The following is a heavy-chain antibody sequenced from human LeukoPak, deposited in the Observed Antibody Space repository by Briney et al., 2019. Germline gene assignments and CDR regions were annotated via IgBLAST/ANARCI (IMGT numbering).Heavy chain of an antibody. CDR3: ARGKGSCSATSCPIFDY. J-gene: IGHJ4*02. Sequence: GESLKISCKGSGYTFTNYWIGWVRQMPGTGLERMGVISPGDSETKYSPSFQGQVTISADKSITTTYLQWSSLEASDTAIYYCARGKGSCSATSCPIFDYCGQGTLVSVSS. CDR2: ISPGDSET. CDR1: GYTFTNYW. V-gene: IGHV5-51*01. D-gene: IGHD2-2*01.